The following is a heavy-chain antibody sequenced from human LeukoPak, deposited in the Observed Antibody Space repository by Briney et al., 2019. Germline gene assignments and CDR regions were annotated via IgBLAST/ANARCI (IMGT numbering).Heavy chain of an antibody. V-gene: IGHV4-61*01. CDR1: GDPISSSSDY. CDR3: AREYSGFDY. J-gene: IGHJ4*02. D-gene: IGHD5-12*01. Sequence: SETLSLTCTVSGDPISSSSDYTHYQCTWLRQPPGKGLEWIGYVYYSGSTNYNPSLKSRVTISVDTSKNQFSLKLTSVTAADTAVYYCAREYSGFDYWGQGTLVTVSS. CDR2: VYYSGST.